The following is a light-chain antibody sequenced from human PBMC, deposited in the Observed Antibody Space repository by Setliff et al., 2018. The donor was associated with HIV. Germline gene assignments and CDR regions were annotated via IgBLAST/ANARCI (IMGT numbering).Light chain of an antibody. Sequence: QSALTQPASVSGSPGQSITISCTGTSSDVDAYDYVSWYQHHPGKAPKLLIYDVSERPSGVPDRFSGSKSGNTAPLTISGLQAEDEADYYCCSYAGSYTYVFGTGTKV. J-gene: IGLJ1*01. CDR3: CSYAGSYTYV. CDR2: DVS. V-gene: IGLV2-11*01. CDR1: SSDVDAYDY.